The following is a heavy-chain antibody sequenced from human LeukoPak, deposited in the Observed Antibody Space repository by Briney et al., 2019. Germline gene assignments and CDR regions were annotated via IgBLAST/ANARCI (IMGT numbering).Heavy chain of an antibody. CDR1: GFAFVNYA. J-gene: IGHJ4*02. CDR2: ISGSGGST. V-gene: IGHV3-23*01. D-gene: IGHD3-22*01. Sequence: PGGSLRLSCAASGFAFVNYAVSWVRQAPGQGLEWVSTISGSGGSTYYADSVKGRFTISRDNSKNTLYLQMNSLRAEDTAVYYCATDSSVGYFDYWGQGTLVTVSS. CDR3: ATDSSVGYFDY.